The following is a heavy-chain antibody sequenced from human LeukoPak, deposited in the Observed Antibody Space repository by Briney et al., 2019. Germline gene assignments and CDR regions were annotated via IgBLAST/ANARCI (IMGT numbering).Heavy chain of an antibody. CDR3: AKDLHYNDGRWEFDP. J-gene: IGHJ5*02. CDR2: VVGGGTT. CDR1: GFTFSTFA. D-gene: IGHD5-24*01. V-gene: IGHV3-23*01. Sequence: GGSLRLSCAASGFTFSTFAMTWVRQAPGKGLEWVSGVVGGGTTYYADSVKGRFTLSKDNSKKTVYLQMNSPRVEDTARYYCAKDLHYNDGRWEFDPWGQGTLVTVSS.